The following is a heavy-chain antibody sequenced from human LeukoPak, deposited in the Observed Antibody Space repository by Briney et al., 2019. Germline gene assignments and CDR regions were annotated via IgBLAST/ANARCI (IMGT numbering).Heavy chain of an antibody. J-gene: IGHJ6*02. Sequence: ERSLRLSCAASGFTFSNYAMHWVRQAPGKGLEWVAVISYDGSNKYYAHSVKGRFTISRDISKNTLYLQMNSLRAEDTAFYYCARAPLRFFDWPPYGMDVWGQGTTVTVSS. CDR2: ISYDGSNK. D-gene: IGHD3-9*01. V-gene: IGHV3-30-3*01. CDR1: GFTFSNYA. CDR3: ARAPLRFFDWPPYGMDV.